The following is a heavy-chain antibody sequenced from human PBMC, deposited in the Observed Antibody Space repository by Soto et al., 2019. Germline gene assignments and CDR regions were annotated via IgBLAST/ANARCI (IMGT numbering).Heavy chain of an antibody. V-gene: IGHV1-46*01. J-gene: IGHJ4*02. Sequence: QVQLVQSGAEVTRPGASVKVXCKASGYSFISHYIHWVRQAPGQGLEWMGFINPSGGSATLAQKFQGRVTMTRDRSTSTVYMEVTILRSEDAAVYYCARDYLSSKLSLSYFDFWGQGTLVTVSS. CDR1: GYSFISHY. CDR2: INPSGGSA. D-gene: IGHD2-2*01. CDR3: ARDYLSSKLSLSYFDF.